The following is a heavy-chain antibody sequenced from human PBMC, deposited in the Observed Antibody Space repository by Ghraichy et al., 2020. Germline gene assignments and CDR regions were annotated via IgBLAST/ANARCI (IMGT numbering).Heavy chain of an antibody. CDR2: IYSGGST. J-gene: IGHJ4*02. V-gene: IGHV3-66*01. Sequence: LSLTCAASGFTVSSNYMSWVRQAPGKGLEWVSVIYSGGSTYYADSVKGRFTISRDNSKNTLYLQMNSLRAEDTAVYYCASRSATVAGTILFDYWGQGTLVTVSS. CDR1: GFTVSSNY. CDR3: ASRSATVAGTILFDY. D-gene: IGHD6-19*01.